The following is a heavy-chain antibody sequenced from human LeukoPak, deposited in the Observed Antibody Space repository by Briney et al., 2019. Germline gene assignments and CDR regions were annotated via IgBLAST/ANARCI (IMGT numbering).Heavy chain of an antibody. Sequence: GGSLRLSCVASGFTFSDYAMNWVRQAPGKGLEWVSYISSSSSTIYYAGSVKGRFTISRDNAKNSLYLQMNSLRDEDTAVYYCARDKGSSGLFDYWGQGTLVTVSS. CDR2: ISSSSSTI. CDR1: GFTFSDYA. J-gene: IGHJ4*02. V-gene: IGHV3-48*02. CDR3: ARDKGSSGLFDY. D-gene: IGHD6-6*01.